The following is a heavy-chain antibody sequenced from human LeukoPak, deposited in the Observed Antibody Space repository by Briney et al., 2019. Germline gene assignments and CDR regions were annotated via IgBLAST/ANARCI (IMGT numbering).Heavy chain of an antibody. D-gene: IGHD5-24*01. CDR3: ANGDGFDY. J-gene: IGHJ4*02. CDR1: GFTFSNYA. CDR2: IKQDGSEK. Sequence: GGSLRLSCAASGFTFSNYAMSWVRQAPGKGLEWVANIKQDGSEKYYVDSVKGRFTISRDNAKNSLYLQMNSLRAEDTAVYYCANGDGFDYWGQGTLVTVSS. V-gene: IGHV3-7*01.